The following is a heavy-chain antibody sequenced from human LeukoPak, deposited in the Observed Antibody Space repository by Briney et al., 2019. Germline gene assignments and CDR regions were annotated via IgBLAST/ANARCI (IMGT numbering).Heavy chain of an antibody. CDR1: GFTFITYT. CDR2: ISSSDSYI. V-gene: IGHV3-21*01. CDR3: ARDQWWSDY. J-gene: IGHJ4*02. D-gene: IGHD2-15*01. Sequence: GGSLRLSCEGSGFTFITYTMNWVRQAPGKGLEWVSSISSSDSYIYYADSVKGRFTISRDNARNSIYLQMNSLRAEDTAVYYCARDQWWSDYWGQGTLVTVSS.